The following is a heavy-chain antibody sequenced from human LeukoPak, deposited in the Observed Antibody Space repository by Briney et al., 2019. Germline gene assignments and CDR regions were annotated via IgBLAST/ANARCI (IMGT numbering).Heavy chain of an antibody. V-gene: IGHV3-23*01. D-gene: IGHD4-17*01. CDR2: ISGSGGST. J-gene: IGHJ2*01. Sequence: GGSLRLSCAASRFTVSSYAMSWVRQAPGKGLEWVSAISGSGGSTYYADSVKGRFTISRDNSKNTLYLQMNSLRAEDTAVYYCAKSYGMGYFDLWGRGTLVTVSS. CDR3: AKSYGMGYFDL. CDR1: RFTVSSYA.